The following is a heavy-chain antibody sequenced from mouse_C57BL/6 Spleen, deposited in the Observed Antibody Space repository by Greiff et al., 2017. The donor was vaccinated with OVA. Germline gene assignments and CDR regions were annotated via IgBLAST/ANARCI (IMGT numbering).Heavy chain of an antibody. CDR3: ASDDGYSDY. CDR2: ISYDGSN. CDR1: GYSITSGYY. D-gene: IGHD2-3*01. Sequence: EVQLQESGPGLVKPSQSLSLTCSVTGYSITSGYYWNWIRQFPGNKLEWMGYISYDGSNNYNPSLKNRISITRDTSKNQFFLKLNSVTTEDTATYYCASDDGYSDYWGQGTTLTVSS. J-gene: IGHJ2*01. V-gene: IGHV3-6*01.